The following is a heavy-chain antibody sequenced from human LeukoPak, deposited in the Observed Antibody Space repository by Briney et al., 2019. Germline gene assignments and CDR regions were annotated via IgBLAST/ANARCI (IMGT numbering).Heavy chain of an antibody. CDR1: GFTFSSYS. CDR3: AKDQVVPFDY. CDR2: ISSSSSYI. J-gene: IGHJ4*02. V-gene: IGHV3-21*04. D-gene: IGHD2-2*01. Sequence: PGGSLRLSCAASGFTFSSYSMNWARQAPGKGLEWVSSISSSSSYIYYADSVKGRFTISRDNSKNTLYLQMNSLRAEDTAVYFCAKDQVVPFDYWGQGTLVTVSS.